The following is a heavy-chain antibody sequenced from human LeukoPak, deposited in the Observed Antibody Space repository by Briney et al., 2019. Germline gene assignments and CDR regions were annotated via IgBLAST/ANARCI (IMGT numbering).Heavy chain of an antibody. V-gene: IGHV1-2*02. CDR3: ARSAGILTGYFSYYYYYYMDV. Sequence: GASVKVSCKASGYTFTGYYMHWVRQAPGQGLEWMGWINPNSGGTNYAQKFQGRVTMTRDTSISTAYMELSRLRSDDTAVYYCARSAGILTGYFSYYYYYYMDVWGKGTTVTISS. CDR2: INPNSGGT. CDR1: GYTFTGYY. D-gene: IGHD3-9*01. J-gene: IGHJ6*03.